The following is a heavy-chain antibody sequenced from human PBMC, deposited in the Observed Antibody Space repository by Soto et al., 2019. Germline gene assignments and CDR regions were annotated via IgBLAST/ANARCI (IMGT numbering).Heavy chain of an antibody. D-gene: IGHD3-22*01. J-gene: IGHJ3*02. CDR3: ARDSHYDSSVDAFDI. CDR2: ISSSSSTI. Sequence: GGSLRLSCAASGFTFSSYSMNWVRQAPGKGLEWVSYISSSSSTIYYADSVKGRFTISRDNAKNSLYLQMNSLRDEDTAVYYCARDSHYDSSVDAFDIWGQGTMVTVSS. CDR1: GFTFSSYS. V-gene: IGHV3-48*02.